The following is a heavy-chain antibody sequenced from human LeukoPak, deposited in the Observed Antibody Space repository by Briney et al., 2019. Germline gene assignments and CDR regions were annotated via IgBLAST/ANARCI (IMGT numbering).Heavy chain of an antibody. CDR2: IYTSGST. V-gene: IGHV4-4*07. CDR1: GVSISSYY. Sequence: SETLSLTCTVSGVSISSYYWSWIRQPAGKGLEWIGRIYTSGSTDYNPSLKSRVTMSVDTSKNQFSLNLSSVTAADTAVYYCARGTKWELLGALTDWGQGTLVTVSS. D-gene: IGHD1-26*01. CDR3: ARGTKWELLGALTD. J-gene: IGHJ4*02.